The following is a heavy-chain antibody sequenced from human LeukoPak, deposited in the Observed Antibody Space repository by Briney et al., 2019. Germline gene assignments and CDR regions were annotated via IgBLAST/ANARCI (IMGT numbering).Heavy chain of an antibody. Sequence: MTSETLSLTCAVYGGSFSGYYWSWIRQPPGKGLEWIGEINHSGSTNYNPYLKSRVTISVDTSKNQFSLKLSSVTAADTAVYYCARDSGEAEVPAAMFDYWGQGTLVTVSS. J-gene: IGHJ4*02. D-gene: IGHD2-2*01. V-gene: IGHV4-34*01. CDR2: INHSGST. CDR1: GGSFSGYY. CDR3: ARDSGEAEVPAAMFDY.